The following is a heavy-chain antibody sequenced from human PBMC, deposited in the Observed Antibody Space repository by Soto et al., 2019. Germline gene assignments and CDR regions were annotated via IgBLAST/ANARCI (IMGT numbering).Heavy chain of an antibody. V-gene: IGHV1-8*01. J-gene: IGHJ4*02. D-gene: IGHD2-21*01. Sequence: QVQLVQSGAELKKPGASVKVSCKASGYTFISYDINWVRQATGQGLEWMGWMNPNSGNTGYARKFQGRVTLTRNTSIGTAYMELSSLRSEDTAIYYCARGADSFTCGHKEDFDYWGQGTLVTVSS. CDR1: GYTFISYD. CDR3: ARGADSFTCGHKEDFDY. CDR2: MNPNSGNT.